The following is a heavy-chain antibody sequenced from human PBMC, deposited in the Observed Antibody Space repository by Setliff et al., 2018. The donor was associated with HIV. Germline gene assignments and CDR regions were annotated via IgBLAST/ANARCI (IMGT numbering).Heavy chain of an antibody. CDR1: GGTFSSYA. J-gene: IGHJ4*01. CDR2: IIPAFGTA. D-gene: IGHD6-19*01. CDR3: ARDGLLVAGIRFDY. Sequence: ASVKVSCKTSGGTFSSYAVSWVQQAPGQGLEWMGGIIPAFGTANYAQKFQGRVTITTDESTSTAYMELSGLRSEDTAVYFCARDGLLVAGIRFDYWGQGTLVTVSS. V-gene: IGHV1-69*05.